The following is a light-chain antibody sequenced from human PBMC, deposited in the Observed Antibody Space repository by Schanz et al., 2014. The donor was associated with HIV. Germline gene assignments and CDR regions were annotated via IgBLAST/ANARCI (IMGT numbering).Light chain of an antibody. V-gene: IGKV3-20*01. CDR1: QSVSSNY. J-gene: IGKJ1*01. CDR2: DAS. Sequence: EIVLTQSPGTLSLSPGERATLSCRASQSVSSNYLAWYQQKPGQAPRLLIFDASIRATGIPDRFSGSGSGTDFTLTISSLEPEDVAVYFCQQYSTSPRTFGQGTKVEIK. CDR3: QQYSTSPRT.